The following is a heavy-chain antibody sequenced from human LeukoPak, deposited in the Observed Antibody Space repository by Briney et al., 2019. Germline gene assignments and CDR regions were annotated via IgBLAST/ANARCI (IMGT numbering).Heavy chain of an antibody. J-gene: IGHJ5*02. CDR2: IYYSGST. CDR3: AVGSVWFGEFNNWFDP. Sequence: SETLSLTCTVSGGSISSSSYYWCWIRQPPGKGLEWIGSIYYSGSTYYNPSLKSRVTISVDTSKNQFSLKLSSVTAADTAVYYCAVGSVWFGEFNNWFDPWGQGTLVTVSS. D-gene: IGHD3-10*01. CDR1: GGSISSSSYY. V-gene: IGHV4-39*01.